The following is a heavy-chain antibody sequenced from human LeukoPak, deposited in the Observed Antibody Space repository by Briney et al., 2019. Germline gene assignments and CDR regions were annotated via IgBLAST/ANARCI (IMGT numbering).Heavy chain of an antibody. D-gene: IGHD1-14*01. V-gene: IGHV4-59*08. CDR3: ARNPRRPGDYYFDY. CDR2: IYYSGST. Sequence: SETLSLTCTVSGGSISSYYWSWIRQPPGKGLKWIGYIYYSGSTNYNPSLKSRVTISVDTSKNQFSLKLSSVTAADTAVYYCARNPRRPGDYYFDYWGQGTLVTVSS. J-gene: IGHJ4*02. CDR1: GGSISSYY.